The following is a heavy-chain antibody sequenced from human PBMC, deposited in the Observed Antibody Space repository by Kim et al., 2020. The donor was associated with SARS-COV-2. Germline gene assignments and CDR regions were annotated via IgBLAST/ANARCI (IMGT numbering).Heavy chain of an antibody. J-gene: IGHJ3*01. Sequence: GGSLRLSCAASGFTFNVYGVHWARQVPGKGLEWVAVVRYDGSNKHYADSVKDRFIISRDNSKNMVFLQMNNLRAEDTAIYFCARDFQVSSRSFVPNDAFDVWGQGTMVTVSS. CDR1: GFTFNVYG. D-gene: IGHD6-13*01. V-gene: IGHV3-33*01. CDR3: ARDFQVSSRSFVPNDAFDV. CDR2: VRYDGSNK.